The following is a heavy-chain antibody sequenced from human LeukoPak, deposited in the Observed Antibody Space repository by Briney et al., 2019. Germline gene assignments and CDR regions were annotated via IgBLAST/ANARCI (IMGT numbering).Heavy chain of an antibody. CDR2: ITYDGSRK. J-gene: IGHJ5*02. V-gene: IGHV3-30*04. Sequence: PGGSLRLSCAASGFTFSSYAMLWVRQAPGKGLEWVALITYDGSRKNYADSVKGRFTISRDNSKSTVFLQMSSLRSEDTAVYYCARMTVSGRDNWFDPWGQGTLVTVSS. CDR1: GFTFSSYA. CDR3: ARMTVSGRDNWFDP. D-gene: IGHD6-19*01.